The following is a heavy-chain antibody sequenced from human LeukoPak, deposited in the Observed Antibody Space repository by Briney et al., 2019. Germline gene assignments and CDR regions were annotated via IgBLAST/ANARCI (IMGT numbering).Heavy chain of an antibody. D-gene: IGHD4-17*01. Sequence: PPEALSLTCTVSGGSISSYYWSWIRQPPGKGLEWIGYIYYSGSTNYNPSLKSRVTISVDTSKNQFSLKLSSVTAADTAVYYCARTTTLYGDYYFDYWGQGTLVTVSS. J-gene: IGHJ4*02. CDR3: ARTTTLYGDYYFDY. CDR1: GGSISSYY. V-gene: IGHV4-59*01. CDR2: IYYSGST.